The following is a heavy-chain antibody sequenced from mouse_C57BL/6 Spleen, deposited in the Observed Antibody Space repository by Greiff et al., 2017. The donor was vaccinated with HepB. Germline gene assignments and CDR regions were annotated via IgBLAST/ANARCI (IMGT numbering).Heavy chain of an antibody. CDR1: GYTFTDYN. V-gene: IGHV1-18*01. CDR2: INPNNGGT. J-gene: IGHJ3*01. CDR3: ARLGSWAGFAD. Sequence: EVQLQQSGPELVKPGASVKIPCKASGYTFTDYNMAWVKQSHGKSLEWIGDINPNNGGTIYNQKFKGKATLTVDTSSSTAYMELRSQTSEDTAVYDCARLGSWAGFADWGQGTLVTVSA. D-gene: IGHD3-1*01.